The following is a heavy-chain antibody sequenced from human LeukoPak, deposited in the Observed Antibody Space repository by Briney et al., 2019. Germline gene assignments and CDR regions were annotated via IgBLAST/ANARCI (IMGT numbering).Heavy chain of an antibody. J-gene: IGHJ4*02. Sequence: PGRSLRLSCAASGFTFSSFGLHWVRQAPGKGLEWVAVIWYDGTTKYYADSVMGRFTISRDTSKNTLYLQMNSLRAEDTAVYYCAGAFGSYIDYWGQGTLVTVSS. CDR2: IWYDGTTK. CDR3: AGAFGSYIDY. V-gene: IGHV3-33*01. CDR1: GFTFSSFG. D-gene: IGHD3-3*01.